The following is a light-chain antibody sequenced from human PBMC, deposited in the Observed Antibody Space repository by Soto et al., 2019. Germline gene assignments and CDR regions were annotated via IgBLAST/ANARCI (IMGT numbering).Light chain of an antibody. Sequence: EIVLTQSPGTLSLSPGERATLSCRASQSVSSSYLAWYQQKPDQAPRLLIYGASGRATGIPDRFSGSGSGTDFTLTISSLEPEDFAVYYCQQYGSSPFTFGGGTKVEIK. CDR2: GAS. CDR1: QSVSSSY. J-gene: IGKJ4*01. CDR3: QQYGSSPFT. V-gene: IGKV3-20*01.